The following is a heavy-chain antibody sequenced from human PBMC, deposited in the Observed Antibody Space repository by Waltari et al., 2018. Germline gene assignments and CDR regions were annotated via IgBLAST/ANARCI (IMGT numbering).Heavy chain of an antibody. Sequence: EVQLVESGGRLVQPGRSLRLSCATSGFSFSEYGISWFRHVPGKGLEWVGFLRSEAYGGTPEYDASVRGRFTISRDDSKGWAYLQMNNLRTEDTAVYYCNGRDDYNGGHWGQGTLVTVSS. D-gene: IGHD4-4*01. V-gene: IGHV3-49*03. CDR2: LRSEAYGGTP. J-gene: IGHJ4*02. CDR1: GFSFSEYG. CDR3: NGRDDYNGGH.